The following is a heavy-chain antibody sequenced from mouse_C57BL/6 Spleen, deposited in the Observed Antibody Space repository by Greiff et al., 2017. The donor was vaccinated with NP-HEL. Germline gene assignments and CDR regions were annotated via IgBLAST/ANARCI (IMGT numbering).Heavy chain of an antibody. D-gene: IGHD3-2*02. CDR1: GYTFTDYE. J-gene: IGHJ3*01. V-gene: IGHV1-15*01. CDR3: TREGRQLSPGFAY. Sequence: VQLQQSGAELVRPGASVTLSCKASGYTFTDYEMHWVKQTPVHGLEWIGAIDPETGGTAYNQKFKGKAILTADKSSSTAYMELRSLTSEDSAVYYCTREGRQLSPGFAYWGQGTLVTVSA. CDR2: IDPETGGT.